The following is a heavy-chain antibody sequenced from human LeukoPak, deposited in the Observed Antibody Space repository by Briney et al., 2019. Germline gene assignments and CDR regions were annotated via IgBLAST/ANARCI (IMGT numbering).Heavy chain of an antibody. CDR1: GFTFSSYA. Sequence: GGSLRLSCAASGFTFSSYAMSWVRQAPGKGLEWVSAISGSGGSTYYADSVKGRFTISRDNSKNTLYLQMNSLRAEDTAVYYCAAYSSSWYDYYYYYMDVWGKGTTVTVSS. CDR2: ISGSGGST. D-gene: IGHD6-13*01. CDR3: AAYSSSWYDYYYYYMDV. V-gene: IGHV3-23*01. J-gene: IGHJ6*03.